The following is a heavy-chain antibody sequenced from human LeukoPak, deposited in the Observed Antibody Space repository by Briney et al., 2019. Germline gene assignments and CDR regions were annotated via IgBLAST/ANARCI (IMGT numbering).Heavy chain of an antibody. CDR2: IYYSGST. V-gene: IGHV4-59*01. CDR1: GGSISSYY. D-gene: IGHD2-2*01. J-gene: IGHJ5*02. CDR3: ARAGSTSRLDP. Sequence: SETLSLTCTVSGGSISSYYWSWIRQPPGKGLEWIGYIYYSGSTNYNLSLKSRVTISVDTSRNQFSLKLSSVTAADTAVYYCARAGSTSRLDPWGQGTLVTVSS.